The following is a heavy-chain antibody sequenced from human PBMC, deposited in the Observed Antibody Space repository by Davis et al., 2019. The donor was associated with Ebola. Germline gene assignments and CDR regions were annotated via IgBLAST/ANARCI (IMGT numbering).Heavy chain of an antibody. CDR1: GYTFTSYG. CDR2: ISAYNGNT. Sequence: AASVKVSCKASGYTFTSYGISWVRQAPGQGLAWMGWISAYNGNTNYAQKLQGRVTMTTDTSTSPAYMELRSLRPDDTAVYYCARRTQGYCSSTSCYMSTSYYYGMDVWGQGTTVTVSS. V-gene: IGHV1-18*01. CDR3: ARRTQGYCSSTSCYMSTSYYYGMDV. D-gene: IGHD2-2*02. J-gene: IGHJ6*02.